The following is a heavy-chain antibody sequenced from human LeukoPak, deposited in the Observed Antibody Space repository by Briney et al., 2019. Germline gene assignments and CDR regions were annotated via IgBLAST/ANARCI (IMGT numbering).Heavy chain of an antibody. CDR3: ARGGYTLYWYFDL. Sequence: GGSLRLSCAASGFTFSSYSRNWVRQAPGKGLEWVSSISSSSSYIYYADSVKGRFTISRDNAKNSLYLQMNSLRAEDTAVYYCARGGYTLYWYFDLWGRATLVTVSS. V-gene: IGHV3-21*01. D-gene: IGHD6-13*01. CDR1: GFTFSSYS. CDR2: ISSSSSYI. J-gene: IGHJ2*01.